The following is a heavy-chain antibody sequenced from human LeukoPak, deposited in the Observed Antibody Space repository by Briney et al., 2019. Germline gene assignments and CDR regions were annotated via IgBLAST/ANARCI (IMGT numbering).Heavy chain of an antibody. CDR2: IKSDGKT. V-gene: IGHV3-74*01. CDR3: ARAPSEIGGYYPEYFRH. D-gene: IGHD3-22*01. CDR1: GFSFSSYW. Sequence: QPGGSLRLSCAAPGFSFSSYWMHWVRQAPGKGLVWVSRIKSDGKTNYADSVKGRFTISRDNAKNTVSLQMNSLRAEDTGVYYCARAPSEIGGYYPEYFRHWGQGTLVTASS. J-gene: IGHJ1*01.